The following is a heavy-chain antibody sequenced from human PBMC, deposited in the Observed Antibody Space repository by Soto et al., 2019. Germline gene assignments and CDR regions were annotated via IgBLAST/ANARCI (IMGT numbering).Heavy chain of an antibody. Sequence: LRLSCAASGFTFSSYDMHWVRQATGKGLEWVSAIGTAGDTYYPGSVKGRFTISRENAKNSLYLQMNSLRAGDTAVYYCARARGEVGATEYYFDYWGQGTLVTVSS. V-gene: IGHV3-13*01. J-gene: IGHJ4*02. D-gene: IGHD1-26*01. CDR1: GFTFSSYD. CDR3: ARARGEVGATEYYFDY. CDR2: IGTAGDT.